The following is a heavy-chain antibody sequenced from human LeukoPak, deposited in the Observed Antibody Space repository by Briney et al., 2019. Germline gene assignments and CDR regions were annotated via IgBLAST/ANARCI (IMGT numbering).Heavy chain of an antibody. CDR1: GFTFSSHA. J-gene: IGHJ5*02. D-gene: IGHD2-2*01. CDR2: ISYDGSNK. CDR3: AKDLEYCSSTSCHHPDWFDP. Sequence: PGGSLRLSCAASGFTFSSHAMHWVRQAPGKGLEWVALISYDGSNKYYADSVKGRFTISRDNSKNTLYLQMNSLRAEDTAVYYCAKDLEYCSSTSCHHPDWFDPWGQGTLVTVSS. V-gene: IGHV3-30*04.